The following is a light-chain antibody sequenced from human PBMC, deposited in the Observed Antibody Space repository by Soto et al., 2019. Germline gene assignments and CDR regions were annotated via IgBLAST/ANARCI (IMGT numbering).Light chain of an antibody. CDR1: QSISSW. V-gene: IGKV1-5*01. J-gene: IGKJ1*01. CDR3: QQYYISWS. CDR2: DVS. Sequence: DIQMTQSPSTLSASVGDRVTISCRASQSISSWLAWYQQRPGQAPKLLIFDVSILASGVPSRFSGSGSGTEFTLTISSLQPEDFATYSCQQYYISWSFGQGTRWIS.